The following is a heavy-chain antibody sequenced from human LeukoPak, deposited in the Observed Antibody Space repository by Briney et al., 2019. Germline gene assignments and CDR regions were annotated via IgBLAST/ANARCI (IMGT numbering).Heavy chain of an antibody. CDR1: VGSFSGYH. Sequence: SDTLSLTCAVSVGSFSGYHWNRLRRAPGKGLEWIGEINDRGITNYNPSLKSRLTILIDTSKKQFSLKLRSVTAADTAVYFCARDPSTVVNRPYYFDDWGQGTLVTVSS. CDR3: ARDPSTVVNRPYYFDD. V-gene: IGHV4-34*01. D-gene: IGHD4-23*01. CDR2: INDRGIT. J-gene: IGHJ4*02.